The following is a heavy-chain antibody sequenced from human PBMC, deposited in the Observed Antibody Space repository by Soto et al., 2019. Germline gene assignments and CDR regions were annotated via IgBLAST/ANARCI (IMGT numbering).Heavy chain of an antibody. Sequence: SETLSLTCAVYGGSFSGYYWSWIRQPPGKGLEWIGEINHSGSTNYNPSLKSRVTISVDTSKNQFSLKLSSVTAADTAVYYCAGSSPSGSSWVMALDYWGQGTLVTVSS. D-gene: IGHD6-13*01. CDR2: INHSGST. J-gene: IGHJ4*02. CDR3: AGSSPSGSSWVMALDY. CDR1: GGSFSGYY. V-gene: IGHV4-34*01.